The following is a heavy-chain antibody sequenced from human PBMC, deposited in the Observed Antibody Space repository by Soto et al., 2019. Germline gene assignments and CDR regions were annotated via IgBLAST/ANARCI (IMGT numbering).Heavy chain of an antibody. D-gene: IGHD4-17*01. Sequence: GGSLRLSCAASGFIFRSYAMMWVRQAPGKGLEWVSSITGRGDATYYADSVKGRFTISRENSKNTLYLQMNNLRADDTAVYYCAKVYPYDDYGWDQGTLVTVSS. CDR1: GFIFRSYA. V-gene: IGHV3-23*01. J-gene: IGHJ4*02. CDR3: AKVYPYDDYG. CDR2: ITGRGDAT.